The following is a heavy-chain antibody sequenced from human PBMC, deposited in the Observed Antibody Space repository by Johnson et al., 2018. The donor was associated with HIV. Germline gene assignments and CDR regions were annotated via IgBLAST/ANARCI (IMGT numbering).Heavy chain of an antibody. CDR1: GFTFDDYG. Sequence: EVHLVESGGGVVRPGGSLRLSCAASGFTFDDYGMSWVRQAPGKGLEWVSYISSSGRTIYYADSVKGRFTISRDNAKNSLYLQMNSLRAEDTAVYYCARHRAAVLWFREGDTFDIWGQGTMVTVSS. D-gene: IGHD3-10*01. J-gene: IGHJ3*02. CDR2: ISSSGRTI. CDR3: ARHRAAVLWFREGDTFDI. V-gene: IGHV3-48*04.